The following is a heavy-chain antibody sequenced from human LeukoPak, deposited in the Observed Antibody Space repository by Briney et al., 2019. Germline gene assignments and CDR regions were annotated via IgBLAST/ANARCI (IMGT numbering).Heavy chain of an antibody. CDR2: IIPIFGTA. Sequence: ASVKVSCKASGGTFSSYAISWVRQAPGQGLEWMGGIIPIFGTANYAQKFQGRVTITADESTSTAYMELSSLRSEDTAVYYCARERVQDIAVAGTFGDAFDIWGQGTMVTVSS. D-gene: IGHD6-19*01. CDR1: GGTFSSYA. V-gene: IGHV1-69*13. CDR3: ARERVQDIAVAGTFGDAFDI. J-gene: IGHJ3*02.